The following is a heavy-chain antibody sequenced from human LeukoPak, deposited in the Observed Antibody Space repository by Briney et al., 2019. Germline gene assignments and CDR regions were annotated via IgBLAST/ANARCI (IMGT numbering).Heavy chain of an antibody. CDR1: GGTFGSYA. Sequence: ASVKVSCKASGGTFGSYAISWVRQAPGQGLEWMGRIIPILGIANYAQKFQGRVTITADKSTSTAYMELSSLRSEDTAVYYCARDLWYQLLVNPHQLDYWGQGTLVTVSS. J-gene: IGHJ4*02. D-gene: IGHD2-2*01. V-gene: IGHV1-69*04. CDR2: IIPILGIA. CDR3: ARDLWYQLLVNPHQLDY.